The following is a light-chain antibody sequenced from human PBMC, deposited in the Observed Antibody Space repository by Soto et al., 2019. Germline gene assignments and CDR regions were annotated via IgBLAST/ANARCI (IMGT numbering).Light chain of an antibody. V-gene: IGLV2-14*01. Sequence: QSALTQPASVSGSPGQSITVSCTGTSSDLGGHNYVSWYQQHPGKAPKLMLFEVSNRPSGVSNRFSGSKSVNTASLTISGLQAEDEAVYYCSSYTSRSTLVFGGGTKLTVL. CDR1: SSDLGGHNY. CDR2: EVS. CDR3: SSYTSRSTLV. J-gene: IGLJ3*02.